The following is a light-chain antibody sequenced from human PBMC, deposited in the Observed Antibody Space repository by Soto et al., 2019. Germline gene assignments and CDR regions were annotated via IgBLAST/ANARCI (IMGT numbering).Light chain of an antibody. J-gene: IGKJ2*01. CDR1: QSVSSSY. CDR2: GAS. V-gene: IGKV3-20*01. CDR3: HQYNSSPPYT. Sequence: EIVLTQSPGTLSLSPGERATLSCRASQSVSSSYLAWYQQKPGQAPRLLIYGASSRATGIPDRFSGSGSGTDFTPTIYRLEAEDFAVYYCHQYNSSPPYTFGQGTELELK.